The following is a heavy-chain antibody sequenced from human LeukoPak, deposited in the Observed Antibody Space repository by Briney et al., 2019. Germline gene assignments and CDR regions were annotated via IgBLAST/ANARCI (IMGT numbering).Heavy chain of an antibody. V-gene: IGHV4-34*01. Sequence: MASETLSLTCAVYGGSFSGYYWSWIRQPPGKGLEWIGEINHSGSTNYNPSLKSRVTISVDTSKNQFSLKLSSVTAADTAVYYRARQDGASSWYFGYYYYMDVWGKGTTVTISS. CDR1: GGSFSGYY. CDR2: INHSGST. D-gene: IGHD6-13*01. CDR3: ARQDGASSWYFGYYYYMDV. J-gene: IGHJ6*03.